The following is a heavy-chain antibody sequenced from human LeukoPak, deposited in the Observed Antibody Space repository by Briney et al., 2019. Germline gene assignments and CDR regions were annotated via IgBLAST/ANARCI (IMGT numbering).Heavy chain of an antibody. D-gene: IGHD3-22*01. CDR2: INQDGSEK. CDR1: GFALSSYW. V-gene: IGHV3-7*04. Sequence: GGSLRLSCAASGFALSSYWINCVRQAPGKGLEWVASINQDGSEKYYVDSVKGRFTISRDNAKISLFLQMNSLRAEDTAVYYCARATGSGYYWGFDYWGQGTLVTASS. CDR3: ARATGSGYYWGFDY. J-gene: IGHJ4*02.